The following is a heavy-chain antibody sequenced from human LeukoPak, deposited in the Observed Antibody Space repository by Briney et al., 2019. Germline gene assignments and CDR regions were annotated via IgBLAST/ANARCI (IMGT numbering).Heavy chain of an antibody. D-gene: IGHD3-3*01. CDR2: IYTSGST. Sequence: SETLFLTCTVSGVSISSYYWSWIRQPAGKGLEWIGRIYTSGSTNYNPSLKSRVTMSVDTSKNQFSLKLSSVTAADTAVYYCARMMNYDCWSDYLGDSYYYYYMDVWGKGTTVTVSS. CDR3: ARMMNYDCWSDYLGDSYYYYYMDV. J-gene: IGHJ6*03. V-gene: IGHV4-4*07. CDR1: GVSISSYY.